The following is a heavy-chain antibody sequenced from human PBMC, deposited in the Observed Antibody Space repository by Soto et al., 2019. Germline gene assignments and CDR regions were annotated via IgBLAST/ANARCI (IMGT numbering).Heavy chain of an antibody. CDR2: ISYDGSNK. D-gene: IGHD2-15*01. V-gene: IGHV3-30*18. Sequence: GSLRLSCAASGFTFSSYGMHWVRQAPGKGLEWVAVISYDGSNKYYADSVKGRFTISRDNSKNTLYLQMNSLRAEDTAVYYCAKDRDRSYYYMDVWGKGTTVTVSS. CDR1: GFTFSSYG. J-gene: IGHJ6*03. CDR3: AKDRDRSYYYMDV.